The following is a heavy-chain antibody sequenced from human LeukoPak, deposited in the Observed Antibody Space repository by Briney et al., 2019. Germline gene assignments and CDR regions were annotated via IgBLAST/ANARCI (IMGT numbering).Heavy chain of an antibody. V-gene: IGHV3-48*01. CDR3: AGTFYYGSGSYVLAGY. J-gene: IGHJ4*02. Sequence: GESLKISCTASGFTFSTYSMNWVRQAPGKGLEWVSYISSSSSSIYYADSVKGRFTISRDNAKNSLFLQMNSLRAEDTALYYCAGTFYYGSGSYVLAGYWGQGTLVTVSS. CDR2: ISSSSSSI. CDR1: GFTFSTYS. D-gene: IGHD3-10*01.